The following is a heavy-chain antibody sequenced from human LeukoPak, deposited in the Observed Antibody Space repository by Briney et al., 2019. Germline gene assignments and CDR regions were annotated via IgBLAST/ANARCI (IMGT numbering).Heavy chain of an antibody. CDR2: IIPILGIA. J-gene: IGHJ4*02. Sequence: SVKVSCKASGGTFSSYAISWVRQAPGQGLEWMGRIIPILGIANYAQKFQGRVTITADKSTSTAYMELSSLRSEDTAVYYCAREADRDFWSGYYMDCWGQGTLVTVSS. V-gene: IGHV1-69*04. CDR3: AREADRDFWSGYYMDC. D-gene: IGHD3-3*01. CDR1: GGTFSSYA.